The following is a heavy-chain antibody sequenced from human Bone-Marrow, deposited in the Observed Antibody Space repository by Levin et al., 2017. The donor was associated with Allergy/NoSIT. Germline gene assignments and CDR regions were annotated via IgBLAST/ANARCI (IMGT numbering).Heavy chain of an antibody. Sequence: GESLKISCVASGFSFKNYGMNWVRQAPGKGLEWVSSVSYSGDYIYFADSVKGRFTISRDKAKDSLSLQMNSLRIEDTAVYYCAREGAYNGGAFDFWGQGTMVTVAS. V-gene: IGHV3-21*01. CDR2: VSYSGDYI. CDR1: GFSFKNYG. CDR3: AREGAYNGGAFDF. J-gene: IGHJ3*01. D-gene: IGHD5-24*01.